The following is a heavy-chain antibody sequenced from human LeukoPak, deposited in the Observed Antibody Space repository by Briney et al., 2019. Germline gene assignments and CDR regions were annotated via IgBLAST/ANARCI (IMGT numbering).Heavy chain of an antibody. V-gene: IGHV4-59*08. CDR2: IYYTGST. D-gene: IGHD6-19*01. J-gene: IGHJ3*02. CDR3: ARRSKAVAALAFDI. Sequence: PSETLSLTCTVSGGSLSSYYWSWIRQPPGKGLEWIGYIYYTGSTNYNPSLKSRVTVSVDTSNNQFSLKPTSVTAADTAVYYCARRSKAVAALAFDIWGQGTMVTVSS. CDR1: GGSLSSYY.